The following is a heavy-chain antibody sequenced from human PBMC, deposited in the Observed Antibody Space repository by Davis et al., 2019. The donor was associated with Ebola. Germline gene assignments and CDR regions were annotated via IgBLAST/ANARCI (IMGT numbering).Heavy chain of an antibody. D-gene: IGHD4-11*01. CDR3: ARLPYINYYYYGMDV. J-gene: IGHJ6*02. V-gene: IGHV4-30-4*07. Sequence: SATLSLTCTVSGGSISSGGYSWSWIRQPPGKGLEWIGYIYYSGSTYYNPSLKSRVTISVDTSKNQFSLKLSSVTAADTAVYYCARLPYINYYYYGMDVWGQGTTVTVSS. CDR1: GGSISSGGYS. CDR2: IYYSGST.